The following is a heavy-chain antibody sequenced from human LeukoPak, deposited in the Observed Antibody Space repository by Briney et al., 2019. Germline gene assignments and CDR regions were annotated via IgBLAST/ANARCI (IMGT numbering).Heavy chain of an antibody. D-gene: IGHD3/OR15-3a*01. CDR3: ARQTGSGLFILP. V-gene: IGHV4-39*01. CDR2: IYYSGNT. Sequence: SETLSLTCTVSGVSISSSTYWGWIRQPPGKGLEWIGSIYYSGNTYYNASLKSQVSISIDTSKNQFSLRLTSVTAADTAVYYCARQTGSGLFILPGGQGTLVTVSS. J-gene: IGHJ4*02. CDR1: GVSISSSTY.